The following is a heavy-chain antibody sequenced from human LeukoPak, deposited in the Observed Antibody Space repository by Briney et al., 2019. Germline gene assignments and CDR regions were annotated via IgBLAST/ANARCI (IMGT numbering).Heavy chain of an antibody. Sequence: GGSLRLSCAACGFTFSSYAMSWVRQAPGKGLEWVSAISGSGGSTYYADSVKGRFTISRDNSKNTLYLQMNSLRAEDTAVYYCAKDSYYDSSGYNAFDIWGQGTMVTVSS. CDR2: ISGSGGST. J-gene: IGHJ3*02. D-gene: IGHD3-22*01. CDR1: GFTFSSYA. CDR3: AKDSYYDSSGYNAFDI. V-gene: IGHV3-23*01.